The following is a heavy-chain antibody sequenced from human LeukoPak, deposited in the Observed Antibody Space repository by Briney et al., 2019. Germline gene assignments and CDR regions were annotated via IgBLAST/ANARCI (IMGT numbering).Heavy chain of an antibody. J-gene: IGHJ3*02. CDR2: INHSGST. D-gene: IGHD3-9*01. Sequence: PSETLSLTCAVYGGSFSGYYWSWIRQPPGKGLEWIGEINHSGSTNYNPSLKSRVTISVDTSKNQFSLKLSSVTAADTAVYYCARSLTGYAPISFDIWGQGTMVTVSS. CDR1: GGSFSGYY. V-gene: IGHV4-34*01. CDR3: ARSLTGYAPISFDI.